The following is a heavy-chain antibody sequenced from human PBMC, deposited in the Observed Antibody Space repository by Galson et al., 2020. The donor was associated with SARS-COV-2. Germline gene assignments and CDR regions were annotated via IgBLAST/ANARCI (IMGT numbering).Heavy chain of an antibody. CDR3: VKEDSFYGVGDF. V-gene: IGHV3-23*01. CDR1: GFTFSRYS. J-gene: IGHJ4*02. CDR2: FGTSGKT. D-gene: IGHD2-8*01. Sequence: GESLKISCAASGFTFSRYSLSWVPPAPGKGLEWVSAFGTSGKTYYAYSVKGRFTVSRYNSKSALFLQLNSLRAEVTAIYYCVKEDSFYGVGDFWGQGTLVTVSS.